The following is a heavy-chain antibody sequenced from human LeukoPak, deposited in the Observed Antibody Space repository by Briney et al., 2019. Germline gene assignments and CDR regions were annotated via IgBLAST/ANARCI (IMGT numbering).Heavy chain of an antibody. CDR1: GFTFRSYS. V-gene: IGHV3-21*01. CDR3: ARVSPIGRFYYYYMDV. D-gene: IGHD2-15*01. J-gene: IGHJ6*03. Sequence: GSLRLSCAASGFTFRSYSMNWVRQAPGKGLEWVSSISSSSSYIYYADSVKGRFTISRDNAKNSLYLQMNSLRAEDTAVYYCARVSPIGRFYYYYMDVWGKGTTVTVSS. CDR2: ISSSSSYI.